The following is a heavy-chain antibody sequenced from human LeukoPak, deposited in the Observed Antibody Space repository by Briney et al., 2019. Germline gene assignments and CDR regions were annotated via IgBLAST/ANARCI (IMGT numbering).Heavy chain of an antibody. CDR1: GYSISSGYY. Sequence: SETLSLTCAVSGYSISSGYYWGWIRQPPGKGLDWIGSIYHSGSTYYSPSLKSRVTISVDTSKNQFSLKLSSMTAADTAVYYCARDPRLNWFDPWGQGTLVTVSS. CDR3: ARDPRLNWFDP. V-gene: IGHV4-38-2*02. CDR2: IYHSGST. J-gene: IGHJ5*02.